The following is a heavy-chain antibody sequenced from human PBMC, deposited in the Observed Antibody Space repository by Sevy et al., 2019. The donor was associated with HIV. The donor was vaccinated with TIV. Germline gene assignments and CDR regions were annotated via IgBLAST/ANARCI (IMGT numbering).Heavy chain of an antibody. Sequence: SETLSLTCTVSGGSISSSSYYWGWIRQPPGKGPEWIGSIFYSGSTYYNPSLKSRVTISVDTSKNQFSLKLNSVTAADTAVYYCARHAHITMIVTWGQGTLVTVSS. J-gene: IGHJ5*02. CDR3: ARHAHITMIVT. CDR2: IFYSGST. D-gene: IGHD3-22*01. CDR1: GGSISSSSYY. V-gene: IGHV4-39*01.